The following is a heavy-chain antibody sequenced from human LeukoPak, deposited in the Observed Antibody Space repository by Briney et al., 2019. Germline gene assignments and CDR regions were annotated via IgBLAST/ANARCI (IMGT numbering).Heavy chain of an antibody. J-gene: IGHJ6*02. CDR1: GFTVSSNY. V-gene: IGHV3-53*01. D-gene: IGHD5-12*01. CDR3: ARDRLREFYGMDV. CDR2: IYSGGST. Sequence: GGSLRLSCAASGFTVSSNYMSWVRQAPGKGLEWVSVIYSGGSTYYADSVKGRFTISRDNSKNTLYLQMNSLRAEDTAVYYCARDRLREFYGMDVWGQGTTVTVSS.